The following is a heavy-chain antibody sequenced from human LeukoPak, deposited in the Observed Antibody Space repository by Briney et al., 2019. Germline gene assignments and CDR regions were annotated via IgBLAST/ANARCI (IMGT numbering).Heavy chain of an antibody. V-gene: IGHV1-69*05. CDR2: IIPIFGTA. D-gene: IGHD3-10*01. J-gene: IGHJ4*02. Sequence: ASVKVSCKASGGTFSSYAISWVRQAPGQGLEWMGRIIPIFGTANYAQKFQGRVTITTDESTSTAYVELSSLRSEDTAVYYCARDGGSGSYSYWGQGTLVTVSS. CDR3: ARDGGSGSYSY. CDR1: GGTFSSYA.